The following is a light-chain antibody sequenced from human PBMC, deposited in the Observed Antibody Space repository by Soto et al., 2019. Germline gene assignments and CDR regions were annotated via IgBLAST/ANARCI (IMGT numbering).Light chain of an antibody. CDR2: AAS. CDR3: QKYSSAPHT. CDR1: QSISNN. V-gene: IGKV1-27*01. J-gene: IGKJ2*01. Sequence: DIQMTQSPSSLSASVGERVTITCRASQSISNNLAWYQQKPGKVPKLLIYAASTLQSGVPSRFSGSGSGTDFTLTISSLQPEDVATYYCQKYSSAPHTFGQGTKLEIK.